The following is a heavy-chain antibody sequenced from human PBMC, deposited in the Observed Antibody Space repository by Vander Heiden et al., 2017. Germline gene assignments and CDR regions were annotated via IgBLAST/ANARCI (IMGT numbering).Heavy chain of an antibody. Sequence: EQLVQSGAEVKKPGASVQVSCKASGYTFSNYAINWVRQAAGHGLEWGGWMDPKTGKTGYAQKFQGRVTMTRNTSISTVYMELSSLRSEDTAVYYCARYCSSTSCYKFDSWGQGTLVSVSS. D-gene: IGHD2-2*01. V-gene: IGHV1-8*01. J-gene: IGHJ4*02. CDR3: ARYCSSTSCYKFDS. CDR1: GYTFSNYA. CDR2: MDPKTGKT.